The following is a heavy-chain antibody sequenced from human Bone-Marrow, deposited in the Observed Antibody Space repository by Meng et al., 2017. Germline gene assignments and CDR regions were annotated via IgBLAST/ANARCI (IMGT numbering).Heavy chain of an antibody. J-gene: IGHJ2*01. CDR2: INHSGST. V-gene: IGHV4-34*01. CDR3: ARGRVTTVTTPNWYFDL. Sequence: QGQLQQWGPGLFKPSETLSLTCAVHGGAFSGYYWGWIRQPPGKGLEWIGEINHSGSTNYNPSLKSRVTISVDTSKNQFSLKLSSVTAADTAVYYCARGRVTTVTTPNWYFDLWGRGTLVTVSS. D-gene: IGHD4-17*01. CDR1: GGAFSGYY.